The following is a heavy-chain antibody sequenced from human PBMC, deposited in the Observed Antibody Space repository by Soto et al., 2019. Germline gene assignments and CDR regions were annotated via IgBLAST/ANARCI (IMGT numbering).Heavy chain of an antibody. CDR3: ARLRDGYNKNYYYCGMYV. J-gene: IGHJ6*02. D-gene: IGHD5-12*01. CDR2: IIPIFGTA. CDR1: GGTFSSYA. V-gene: IGHV1-69*01. Sequence: QVQLVQSGAEVKKPGSSVKVSCKASGGTFSSYAISWVRQAPGQGLEWMGGIIPIFGTANYAQKFQGRVTITADESTSTAYMELSSLRSEDTAVYYCARLRDGYNKNYYYCGMYVWGQGTTVTVSS.